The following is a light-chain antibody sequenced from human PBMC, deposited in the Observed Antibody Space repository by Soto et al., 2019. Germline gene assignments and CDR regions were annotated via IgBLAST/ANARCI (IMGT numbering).Light chain of an antibody. CDR1: QSASTS. CDR3: QQYNDGPIT. Sequence: ERVMTQSPATLSVSPGETTTLSCRASQSASTSLSWYQQKPGQAPRLLIYGASTRATGIPARFSGSGFGTEFTLTINSLQSEDLAVYYCQQYNDGPITFGQGTRLEIK. CDR2: GAS. J-gene: IGKJ5*01. V-gene: IGKV3D-15*01.